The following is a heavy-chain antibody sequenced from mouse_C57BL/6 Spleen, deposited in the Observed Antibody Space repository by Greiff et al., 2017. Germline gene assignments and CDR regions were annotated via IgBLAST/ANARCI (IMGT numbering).Heavy chain of an antibody. J-gene: IGHJ2*01. CDR1: DYTFTSYW. CDR3: ARGVRFDY. V-gene: IGHV1-55*01. CDR2: IFPGSGST. Sequence: VQLQQPGAELVKPGASVKMSCKASDYTFTSYWITWVKQRPGQGLEWIGDIFPGSGSTNYNEKFKSKATLTVDTSSSTAYLQLSSLASEDSAFYYCARGVRFDYWGQGTTLTVSA.